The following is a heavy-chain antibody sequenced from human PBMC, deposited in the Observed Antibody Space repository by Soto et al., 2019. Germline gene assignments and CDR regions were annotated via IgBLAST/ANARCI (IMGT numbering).Heavy chain of an antibody. V-gene: IGHV4-59*01. J-gene: IGHJ6*02. CDR3: ARGYYYDSSGYYYGMDV. CDR2: IYYSGST. Sequence: SETLSLTCTVSGGSISSYYWSWIRQPPGKGLEWIGYIYYSGSTNYNPSLKSRVTISVDTSKNQFSLKLSSVTAADTAVYYCARGYYYDSSGYYYGMDVWGQGTTVTVSS. CDR1: GGSISSYY. D-gene: IGHD3-22*01.